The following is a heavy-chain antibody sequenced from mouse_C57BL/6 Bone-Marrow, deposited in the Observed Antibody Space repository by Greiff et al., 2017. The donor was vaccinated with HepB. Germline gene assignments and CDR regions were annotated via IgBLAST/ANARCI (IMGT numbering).Heavy chain of an antibody. J-gene: IGHJ3*01. CDR1: GFTFSDFY. V-gene: IGHV7-1*01. CDR3: ARDADYDYDGFAY. Sequence: DVKLVESGGGLVQSGRSLRLSCATSGFTFSDFYMEWVRQAPGKGLEWIAASRNKANDYTTEYSASVKGRFIVSRDTSQSILYLQMNALRAEDTAIYYCARDADYDYDGFAYWGQGTLVTVSA. CDR2: SRNKANDYTT. D-gene: IGHD2-4*01.